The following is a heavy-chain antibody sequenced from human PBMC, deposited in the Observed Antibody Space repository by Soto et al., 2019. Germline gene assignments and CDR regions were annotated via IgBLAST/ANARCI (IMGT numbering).Heavy chain of an antibody. J-gene: IGHJ4*02. CDR1: GYTFTSYG. CDR2: ISAYNGNT. CDR3: ARVGSTVVTPQDY. D-gene: IGHD4-17*01. V-gene: IGHV1-18*01. Sequence: QVQLVQSGAEVKKPGASVKVSCKASGYTFTSYGISWVRQAPGQGLEWMGWISAYNGNTNYAQKLQGRVTMTTDTPTSTAYMELRSMRADATAVYYCARVGSTVVTPQDYGGQGTLVTVSS.